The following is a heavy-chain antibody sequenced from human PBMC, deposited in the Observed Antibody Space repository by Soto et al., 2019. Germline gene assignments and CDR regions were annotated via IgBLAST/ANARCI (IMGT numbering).Heavy chain of an antibody. CDR1: GFIFSSFP. J-gene: IGHJ6*02. CDR2: VSKDGSDK. V-gene: IGHV3-30-3*02. D-gene: IGHD3-9*01. CDR3: AKIDGDYYYYYGMDV. Sequence: HPGGSLRLACAASGFIFSSFPMHWVRQAXGKGLEWVAVVSKDGSDKHYADSVKGRFTISRYNSENTLHLQMNSLRPEDTGVYYCAKIDGDYYYYYGMDVWGQGTTVTVSS.